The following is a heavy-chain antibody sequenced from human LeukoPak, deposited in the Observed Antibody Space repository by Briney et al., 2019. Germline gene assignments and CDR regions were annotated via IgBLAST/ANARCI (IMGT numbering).Heavy chain of an antibody. J-gene: IGHJ5*02. Sequence: PGGSLRLSCAASGSIFDDYGMSWVRQAPGKGLEWVSGINWNGGSTGYADSVKGRFTISRDNAKNSLYLQMNSLRAEDTALYYCARRIVGATNWFDPWGQGTLVTVSS. CDR3: ARRIVGATNWFDP. D-gene: IGHD1-26*01. V-gene: IGHV3-20*04. CDR2: INWNGGST. CDR1: GSIFDDYG.